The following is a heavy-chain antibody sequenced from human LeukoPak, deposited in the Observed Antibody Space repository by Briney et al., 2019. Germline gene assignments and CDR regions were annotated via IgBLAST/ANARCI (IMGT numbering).Heavy chain of an antibody. V-gene: IGHV1-46*01. CDR2: INPSGGST. CDR1: GGTFSSYG. CDR3: ASSRGAFDI. J-gene: IGHJ3*02. Sequence: ASVKVSCKASGGTFSSYGISWVRQAPGQGLEWMGIINPSGGSTSYAQKFQGRVTMTRDMSTSTVYMELSSLRSEDTAVYYCASSRGAFDIWGQGTMVTVSS.